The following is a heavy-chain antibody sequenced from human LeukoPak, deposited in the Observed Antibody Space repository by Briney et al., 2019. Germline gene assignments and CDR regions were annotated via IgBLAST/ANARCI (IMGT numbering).Heavy chain of an antibody. CDR3: ARVSSGVYFDY. D-gene: IGHD2-15*01. J-gene: IGHJ4*02. Sequence: PSDTLSLTCTLSGGSISIQYWSWIRHPPGKGRELLGYIYYSGSTNYNPSLKSRVTISVDTSKNQFSLKLSAVTAADTAMYYCARVSSGVYFDYWGQGTLVTVSS. CDR2: IYYSGST. CDR1: GGSISIQY. V-gene: IGHV4-59*11.